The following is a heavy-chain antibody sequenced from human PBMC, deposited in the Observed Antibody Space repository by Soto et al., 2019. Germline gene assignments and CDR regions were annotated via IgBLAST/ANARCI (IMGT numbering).Heavy chain of an antibody. CDR3: AKVAVVATYYYYYMDV. D-gene: IGHD6-19*01. CDR1: GFTFGSFG. V-gene: IGHV3-30*18. Sequence: GGSLRLSCAASGFTFGSFGMHWVRQAPGKGLEWVTFISYDGSKKDYAVSVKDRFTVSRDNSKNLVYLQMHSLRPEDTAVYYCAKVAVVATYYYYYMDVWGKGTTVTVSS. J-gene: IGHJ6*03. CDR2: ISYDGSKK.